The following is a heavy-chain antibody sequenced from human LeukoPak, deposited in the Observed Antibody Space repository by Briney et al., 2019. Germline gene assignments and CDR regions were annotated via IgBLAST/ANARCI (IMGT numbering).Heavy chain of an antibody. J-gene: IGHJ4*02. Sequence: PGRSLRLSCTASGXTFGDSAMSWVRQAPGKGLEWVGFIRSKAYGGTTEYAASVKGRFTISRDDSKSIAYLQMNSLKTEDTAVYYCSRDLGRGSDYKVDYWGQGTLVTVSS. CDR3: SRDLGRGSDYKVDY. CDR1: GXTFGDSA. D-gene: IGHD3-10*01. V-gene: IGHV3-49*04. CDR2: IRSKAYGGTT.